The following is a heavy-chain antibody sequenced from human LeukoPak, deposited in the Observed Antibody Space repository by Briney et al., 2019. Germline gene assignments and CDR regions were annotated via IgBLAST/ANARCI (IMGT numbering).Heavy chain of an antibody. Sequence: ASVNVSCKASGGTFSSYGISWVRQAPGQGLEWMGGIIPIFGTANYAQKFQGRVTITADESTSTAYMELSILRSEDTAVYYCARDHSSGLYYFDYWGQGTLVTVSS. V-gene: IGHV1-69*13. CDR2: IIPIFGTA. J-gene: IGHJ4*02. D-gene: IGHD6-19*01. CDR1: GGTFSSYG. CDR3: ARDHSSGLYYFDY.